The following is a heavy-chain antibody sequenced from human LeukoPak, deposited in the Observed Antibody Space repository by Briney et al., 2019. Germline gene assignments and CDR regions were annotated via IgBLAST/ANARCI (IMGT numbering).Heavy chain of an antibody. CDR3: AMFGLVAAIDS. D-gene: IGHD5-12*01. V-gene: IGHV3-7*02. CDR2: IKGDGSEK. CDR1: GFTFSGYW. J-gene: IGHJ4*02. Sequence: GGSLRLSCAASGFTFSGYWMTWVRQAPGRGLEWVANIKGDGSEKYYADSVRGQFTISRDNAKNSLYLQMNSLRAEDTAVYYCAMFGLVAAIDSWGQGTLVTVSS.